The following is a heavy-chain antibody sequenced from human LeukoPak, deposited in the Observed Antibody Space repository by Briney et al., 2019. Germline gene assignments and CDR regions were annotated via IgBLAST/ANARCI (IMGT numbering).Heavy chain of an antibody. Sequence: PGASLKISCKGSGSSFTSNWISWVRQLPGKGLEWMGRIDPSDSYTNYSPSFQGHVTISADKSISTAYLQWSSVKASDTAMYYCARQLEGTWFDPWGQGTLVTVSS. V-gene: IGHV5-10-1*01. D-gene: IGHD1-1*01. CDR3: ARQLEGTWFDP. CDR2: IDPSDSYT. CDR1: GSSFTSNW. J-gene: IGHJ5*02.